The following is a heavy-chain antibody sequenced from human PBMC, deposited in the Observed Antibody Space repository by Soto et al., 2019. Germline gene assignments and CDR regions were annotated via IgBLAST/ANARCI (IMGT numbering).Heavy chain of an antibody. Sequence: QVRLVESGGGVVQPGRSLRLSCAASGFTFSSYGMHWVRQAPGKGLEWVAVISYDGSNKYYADSVKGRFTISRDNSKNTLYLQMNSLRAEDTAVYYCAKGLRLGELSLPDFDYWGQGTLVTVSS. CDR1: GFTFSSYG. J-gene: IGHJ4*02. D-gene: IGHD3-16*02. CDR2: ISYDGSNK. CDR3: AKGLRLGELSLPDFDY. V-gene: IGHV3-30*18.